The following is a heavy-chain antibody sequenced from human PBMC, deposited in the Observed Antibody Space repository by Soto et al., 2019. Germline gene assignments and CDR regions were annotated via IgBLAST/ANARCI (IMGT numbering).Heavy chain of an antibody. CDR3: ARGGLGNYFDY. J-gene: IGHJ4*02. CDR1: GYTFTSYY. CDR2: INPSGGST. V-gene: IGHV1-46*03. D-gene: IGHD7-27*01. Sequence: QVQLVQSGAEVKKPGASVKVSCKASGYTFTSYYMHWVRQAPGQGLEWMGIINPSGGSTSYAQKFQGGVTMTRDTSTSTVYIELSSLRSEDTAVYYCARGGLGNYFDYWGQGTLVTVSS.